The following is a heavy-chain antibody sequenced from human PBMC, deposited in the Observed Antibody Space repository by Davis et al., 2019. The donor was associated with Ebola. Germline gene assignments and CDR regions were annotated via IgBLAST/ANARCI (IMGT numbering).Heavy chain of an antibody. Sequence: GESLKISCAASGFTFSSYGMHWVRQAPGKGLEWVAVISYDGSNKYYADSVKGRFTISRDNAKNSLYLQMNSLRAEDTAVYYCARESTVADPQDFDYWGQGTLVTVSS. V-gene: IGHV3-30*03. CDR2: ISYDGSNK. CDR3: ARESTVADPQDFDY. CDR1: GFTFSSYG. J-gene: IGHJ4*02. D-gene: IGHD6-19*01.